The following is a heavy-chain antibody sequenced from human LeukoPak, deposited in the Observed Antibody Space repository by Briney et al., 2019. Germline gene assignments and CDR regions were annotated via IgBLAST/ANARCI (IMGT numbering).Heavy chain of an antibody. CDR3: AREGYSYGGLDAFDI. V-gene: IGHV3-23*01. J-gene: IGHJ3*02. CDR1: GFIFSSHG. Sequence: GGSLRLSCAASGFIFSSHGMNWVRQAPGKGLEWVSGISPSGDITYYADSVKGRFTISRDNSKNTVYLQMNSLRAEDTAVYYCAREGYSYGGLDAFDIWGQGTMVTVSS. D-gene: IGHD5-18*01. CDR2: ISPSGDIT.